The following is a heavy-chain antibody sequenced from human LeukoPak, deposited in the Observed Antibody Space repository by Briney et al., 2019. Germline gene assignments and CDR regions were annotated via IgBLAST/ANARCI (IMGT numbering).Heavy chain of an antibody. CDR1: GYRFTNYW. Sequence: GESLQISFKGSGYRFTNYWIGWVRQMPGKGLEWMGIVYPGDSHTRYSPSFQGQVTISVDTSITTAYLQWSSLKASDTAMYFCARSTMVRGINSWFDPWGQGTLVTVSS. CDR3: ARSTMVRGINSWFDP. CDR2: VYPGDSHT. V-gene: IGHV5-51*01. D-gene: IGHD3-10*01. J-gene: IGHJ5*02.